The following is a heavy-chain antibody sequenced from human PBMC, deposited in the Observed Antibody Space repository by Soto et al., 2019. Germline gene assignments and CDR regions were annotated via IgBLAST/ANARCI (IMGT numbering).Heavy chain of an antibody. Sequence: EVQLLESGGGLVQPGGSLRLSCAASGFTFSSYAMSWVRQAPGKGLEWVSAISGSGGSTYYADSVKGRFTISRDNSKNTLYRQMNSLRAEDTAVYYCATGLGYGDYRYSFAYWGQGTLVTVSS. J-gene: IGHJ4*02. V-gene: IGHV3-23*01. CDR1: GFTFSSYA. CDR3: ATGLGYGDYRYSFAY. CDR2: ISGSGGST. D-gene: IGHD4-17*01.